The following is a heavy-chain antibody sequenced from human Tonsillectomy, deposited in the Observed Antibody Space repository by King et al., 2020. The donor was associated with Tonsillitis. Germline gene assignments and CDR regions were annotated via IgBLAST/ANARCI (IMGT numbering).Heavy chain of an antibody. D-gene: IGHD3-10*01. J-gene: IGHJ4*02. V-gene: IGHV3-49*03. Sequence: VQLVESGGGLVQPGRSLRLSCTASGFTFGDYAVNWFRQAPGKGLEWVGFIRSKAYGGTTASAASVKGRFTITRDDSKSIAYLQMNSLKTEDTAMYYCIRDVEADYYGSGSYPHFDYWGQGTLVTVSS. CDR2: IRSKAYGGTT. CDR3: IRDVEADYYGSGSYPHFDY. CDR1: GFTFGDYA.